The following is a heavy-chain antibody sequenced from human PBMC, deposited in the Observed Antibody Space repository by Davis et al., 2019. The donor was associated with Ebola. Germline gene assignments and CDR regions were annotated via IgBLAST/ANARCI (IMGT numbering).Heavy chain of an antibody. V-gene: IGHV3-30*03. CDR1: GFTFSSYG. D-gene: IGHD5-18*01. CDR3: ARIQLWLGGDYYYYYGMDV. J-gene: IGHJ6*02. Sequence: GGSLRLSCAASGFTFSSYGMHWVRQAPGQGPEWVAVMSFDGNNKYYADSVKGRFTISRDNAKNSLYLQMNSLRAEDTAVYYCARIQLWLGGDYYYYYGMDVWGQGTTVTVSS. CDR2: MSFDGNNK.